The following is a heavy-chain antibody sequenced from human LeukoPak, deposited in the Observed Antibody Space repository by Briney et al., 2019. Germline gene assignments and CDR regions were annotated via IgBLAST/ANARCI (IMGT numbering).Heavy chain of an antibody. CDR1: GFTFSSYA. V-gene: IGHV3-23*01. D-gene: IGHD2-15*01. CDR3: AKGVLGYCSGGSCYYFDY. CDR2: ISGSGGST. J-gene: IGHJ4*02. Sequence: GGSLRLSCAASGFTFSSYAMSWVRQAPGKGLEWVSAISGSGGSTYYADSVKGRFTISRDNSKNTLYLQMNSLRAEDTAVYYCAKGVLGYCSGGSCYYFDYWGQGTLVTVSS.